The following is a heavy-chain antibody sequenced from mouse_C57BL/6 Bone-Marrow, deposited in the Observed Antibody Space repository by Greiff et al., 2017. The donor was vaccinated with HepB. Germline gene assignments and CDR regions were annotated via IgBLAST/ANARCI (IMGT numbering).Heavy chain of an antibody. CDR2: IDPSDSYT. D-gene: IGHD2-4*01. CDR1: GYTFTSYW. V-gene: IGHV1-50*01. J-gene: IGHJ2*01. CDR3: ARWGDYDGFDY. Sequence: QVQLQQPGAELVKPGASVKLSCKASGYTFTSYWMQRVKQRPGQGLEWIGEIDPSDSYTNYNQKFKGKATLTVDTSSSTAYMQLSSLTSEDSAVYYCARWGDYDGFDYWGQGTTLTVSS.